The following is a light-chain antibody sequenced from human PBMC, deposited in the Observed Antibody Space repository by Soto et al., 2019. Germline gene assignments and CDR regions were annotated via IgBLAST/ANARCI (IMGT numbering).Light chain of an antibody. V-gene: IGLV1-40*01. CDR1: SSNIGAGYG. CDR3: ESYDSTLSGSR. Sequence: QSVLTQPPSVSGAPGQRVTISCTGSSSNIGAGYGVNWYQQLPGTAPKLLIYGNTNRPSGVPDRISGSKSGTSASLAITGLRAEDEADYYCESYDSTLSGSRFGGGTKVTVL. J-gene: IGLJ3*02. CDR2: GNT.